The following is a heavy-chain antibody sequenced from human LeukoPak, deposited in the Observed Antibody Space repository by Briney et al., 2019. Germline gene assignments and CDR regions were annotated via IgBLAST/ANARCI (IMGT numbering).Heavy chain of an antibody. Sequence: SETLSLTCTVSGGSISSSSYYWGWIRPPPGKGLEWIGSIYYSGSTYYNPSLKSRVTISVDTSKNQFSLKLSSVTAADTAVYYCARHRYYGSGNIWFDPWGQGTLVTVSS. CDR2: IYYSGST. J-gene: IGHJ5*02. V-gene: IGHV4-39*01. D-gene: IGHD3-10*01. CDR3: ARHRYYGSGNIWFDP. CDR1: GGSISSSSYY.